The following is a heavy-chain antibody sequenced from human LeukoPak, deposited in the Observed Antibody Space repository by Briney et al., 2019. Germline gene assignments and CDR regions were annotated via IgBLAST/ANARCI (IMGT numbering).Heavy chain of an antibody. CDR2: MNPNSGNT. Sequence: ASVKVSCKASGYTFTSYDINWVRQATGQGLEWMGWMNPNSGNTGYAQKLQGRVTLTRNNSINTAYMELSSLRSEDTAVYYCARGPYDSSGYRFDSWGQGTLVTASS. D-gene: IGHD3-22*01. CDR3: ARGPYDSSGYRFDS. CDR1: GYTFTSYD. J-gene: IGHJ4*02. V-gene: IGHV1-8*01.